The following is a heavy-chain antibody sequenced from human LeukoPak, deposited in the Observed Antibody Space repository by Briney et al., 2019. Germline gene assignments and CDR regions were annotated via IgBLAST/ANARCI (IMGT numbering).Heavy chain of an antibody. Sequence: SCKASGGTFSSYAMHWVRQAPGKGLEYVSAISSNGGSTYYANSVKGRFTISRDNSKNTLYLQMGSLRAEDMAVYYCARRESGHGAFDIWGQGTMVTVSS. CDR3: ARRESGHGAFDI. J-gene: IGHJ3*02. CDR2: ISSNGGST. V-gene: IGHV3-64*01. CDR1: GGTFSSYA. D-gene: IGHD5-12*01.